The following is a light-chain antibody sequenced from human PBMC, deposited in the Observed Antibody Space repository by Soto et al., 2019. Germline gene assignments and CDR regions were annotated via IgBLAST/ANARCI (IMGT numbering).Light chain of an antibody. CDR2: AAS. J-gene: IGKJ2*01. CDR1: QGNNSF. Sequence: IQLTQSPSSLSASVGDRVTISFRASQGNNSFVAWYQQKSGKAPKLLIYAASTLQSGVPSRLSGSGSGTDFTLTISSLQPEDVATYYCQQLNDRRFSFGQGTKLDIK. V-gene: IGKV1-9*01. CDR3: QQLNDRRFS.